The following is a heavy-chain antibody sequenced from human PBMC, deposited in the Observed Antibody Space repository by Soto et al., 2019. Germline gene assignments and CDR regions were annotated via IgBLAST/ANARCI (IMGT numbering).Heavy chain of an antibody. D-gene: IGHD2-2*01. CDR1: GFIFNTYD. CDR2: ISYDGSNK. Sequence: QVQLVESGGGVVQPGRSLRLSCAASGFIFNTYDMHCVRQAPGKGLEWVAVISYDGSNKYYADSVKGRLTISRDNSKKMLYLQMNSLRPEDTAVYYCAKGQHCSSTSCYFYYYGMDVWGQGTKVAVSS. J-gene: IGHJ6*02. CDR3: AKGQHCSSTSCYFYYYGMDV. V-gene: IGHV3-30*18.